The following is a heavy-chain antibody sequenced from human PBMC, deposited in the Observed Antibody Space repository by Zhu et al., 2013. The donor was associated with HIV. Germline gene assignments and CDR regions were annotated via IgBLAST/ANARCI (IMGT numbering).Heavy chain of an antibody. D-gene: IGHD5-12*01. CDR3: ARASIQWLTTPEVVGWFDP. J-gene: IGHJ5*02. Sequence: QVQLVQSGAEVKKPGASVKVSCKASGYTFTSYAMHWVRQAPGQRLEWMGWINAGNGNTKYSQKFQGRVTITRDTSASTAYMELSSLRSEDTAVYYCARASIQWLTTPEVVGWFDPWGRGNPGHRLL. CDR1: GYTFTSYA. CDR2: INAGNGNT. V-gene: IGHV1-3*01.